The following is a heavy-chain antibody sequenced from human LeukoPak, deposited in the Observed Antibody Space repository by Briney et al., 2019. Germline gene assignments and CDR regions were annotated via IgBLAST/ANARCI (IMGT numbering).Heavy chain of an antibody. V-gene: IGHV3-23*01. CDR1: GFSFSTYT. Sequence: GSLRLSCAASGFSFSTYTMNWVRQAPGKGLEWVSAINGRGDSTFYADSVKGQFTISRDNSKSTVYLQMNSLRADDTAVYYCAKERQTGDYFTSDFWGQGTLVTVSS. J-gene: IGHJ4*02. D-gene: IGHD4-17*01. CDR2: INGRGDST. CDR3: AKERQTGDYFTSDF.